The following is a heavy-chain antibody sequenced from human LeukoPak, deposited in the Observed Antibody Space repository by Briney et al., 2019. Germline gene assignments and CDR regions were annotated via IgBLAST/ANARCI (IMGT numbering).Heavy chain of an antibody. Sequence: PRGSLRLSCAASGFTFSSYWMSWVRQAPGKGLEWVANIKQDGSEKYYVDSVKGRFTLSRDNAKNSLYLQMNSLRAEDTAVYYCARDKWLQGGVFDYWGQGTLVTVSS. V-gene: IGHV3-7*01. CDR3: ARDKWLQGGVFDY. CDR1: GFTFSSYW. J-gene: IGHJ4*02. D-gene: IGHD5-24*01. CDR2: IKQDGSEK.